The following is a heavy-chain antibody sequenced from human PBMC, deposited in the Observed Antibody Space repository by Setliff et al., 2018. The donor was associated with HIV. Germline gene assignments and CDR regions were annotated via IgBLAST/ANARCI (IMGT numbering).Heavy chain of an antibody. V-gene: IGHV3-7*03. J-gene: IGHJ6*03. CDR2: IKQDGSEK. CDR3: ARHEYSSSWFNYYYYYYMDV. CDR1: GFTFTDHY. Sequence: HPGGSLRLSCAASGFTFTDHYMAWVRQAPGKGLEWVANIKQDGSEKFYVDSVKGRFTISRDNAKNSLYLQMNSLRAEDTAVYYCARHEYSSSWFNYYYYYYMDVWGKGTTVTVSS. D-gene: IGHD6-13*01.